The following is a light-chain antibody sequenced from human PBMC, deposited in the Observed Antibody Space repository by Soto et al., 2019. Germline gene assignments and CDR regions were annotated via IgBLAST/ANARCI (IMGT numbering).Light chain of an antibody. CDR1: QNIGIY. V-gene: IGKV1-39*01. J-gene: IGKJ1*01. CDR2: TAS. Sequence: DIQMTQSPSSLSASVGDRVTITCRASQNIGIYLNWYQQKPGKAPKLLIYTASSLQSGVTSRFSGSGSGPDFTLTINSLQPEDFATYYCQHYNSYSEAFGQGTKVELK. CDR3: QHYNSYSEA.